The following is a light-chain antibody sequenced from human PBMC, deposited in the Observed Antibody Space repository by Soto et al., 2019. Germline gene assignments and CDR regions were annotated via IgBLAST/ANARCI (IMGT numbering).Light chain of an antibody. Sequence: DIQMTQSPSSLSASVGDRVTITCRASQSISSYLNWYQQKPGKAPNLLIYGASNLQSGVPSRFSGSGSGTEFTLTISSLQPDDFATYYCRHYNSYSEAFGQGTKVDIK. V-gene: IGKV1-5*01. CDR3: RHYNSYSEA. CDR2: GAS. J-gene: IGKJ1*01. CDR1: QSISSY.